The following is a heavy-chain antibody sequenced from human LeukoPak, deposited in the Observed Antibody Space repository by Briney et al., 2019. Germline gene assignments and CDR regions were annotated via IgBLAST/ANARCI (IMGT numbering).Heavy chain of an antibody. Sequence: GGSLRLSCAASGFTFGSYDMRWVRQAPGKGLEWVSGIGAAGDTFYPGSVKGRFTISRENPKNSLYLQMNSLTAGDTAVYYCARLSGWSGYGMDVWGQGTTVTVSS. J-gene: IGHJ6*02. CDR3: ARLSGWSGYGMDV. CDR2: IGAAGDT. D-gene: IGHD6-19*01. CDR1: GFTFGSYD. V-gene: IGHV3-13*01.